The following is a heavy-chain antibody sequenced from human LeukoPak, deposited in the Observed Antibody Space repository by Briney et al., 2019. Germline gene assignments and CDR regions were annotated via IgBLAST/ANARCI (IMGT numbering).Heavy chain of an antibody. CDR1: GFTFSNYW. V-gene: IGHV3-74*01. D-gene: IGHD3-16*01. Sequence: GGSLRLSCAASGFTFSNYWMHWVRQAPGKGLVWVSRINLDGSITNYADSVKGRFTISRDNAKNTLYLQMNSLRVEDTALYYCARDLRGTRDYWGRGNLVTVSS. CDR2: INLDGSIT. CDR3: ARDLRGTRDY. J-gene: IGHJ4*02.